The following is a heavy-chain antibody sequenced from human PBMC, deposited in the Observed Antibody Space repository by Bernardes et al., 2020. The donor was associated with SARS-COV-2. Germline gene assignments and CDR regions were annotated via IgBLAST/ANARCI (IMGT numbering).Heavy chain of an antibody. V-gene: IGHV5-51*01. D-gene: IGHD6-19*01. CDR2: IYPGDSDT. Sequence: GESLKISCKGSGYSFTSYWIGWVRQMPGKGLEWMGIIYPGDSDTRYSPSFQGQVTISADKSISTAYLQWSSLKASDTAMYYCARQSIRSAATGYSSGWYDGGFDYWGQGTLVTVSS. CDR1: GYSFTSYW. J-gene: IGHJ4*02. CDR3: ARQSIRSAATGYSSGWYDGGFDY.